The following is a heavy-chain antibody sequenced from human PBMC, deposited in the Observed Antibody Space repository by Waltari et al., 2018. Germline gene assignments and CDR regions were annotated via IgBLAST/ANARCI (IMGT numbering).Heavy chain of an antibody. V-gene: IGHV4-39*01. CDR3: ARHIGYCTNGVCYADYYGMDV. D-gene: IGHD2-8*01. CDR1: GGSISSSSYY. J-gene: IGHJ6*02. CDR2: IYYSGST. Sequence: QLQLQESGPGLVKPSETLSLTCTVSGGSISSSSYYWGWIRQPPGKGLEWIGSIYYSGSTYYNPSRKGRVTISVDTSKNQFSLKLSSVTAADTAVYYCARHIGYCTNGVCYADYYGMDVWGQGTTVTVSS.